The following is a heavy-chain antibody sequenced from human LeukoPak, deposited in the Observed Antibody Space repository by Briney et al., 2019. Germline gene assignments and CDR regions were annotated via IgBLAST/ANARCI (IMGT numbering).Heavy chain of an antibody. Sequence: GRSLRLSCAASGFTFSSYWMHWVRQAPGKGLVWVSRINSDGSSTTYADSVKGRFTISRDNAKNSLYLQMNLLRAEDTAVYYCARIFPRPQLSETDNNYWGQGTLVSVSS. CDR2: INSDGSST. V-gene: IGHV3-74*01. CDR1: GFTFSSYW. D-gene: IGHD3-3*01. J-gene: IGHJ4*02. CDR3: ARIFPRPQLSETDNNY.